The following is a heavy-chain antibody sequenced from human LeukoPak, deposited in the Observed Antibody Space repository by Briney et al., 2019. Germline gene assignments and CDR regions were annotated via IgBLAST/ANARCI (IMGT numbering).Heavy chain of an antibody. Sequence: SVKVSCKASGYTFTGYYMHWVRQAPGQGLEWMGGIIPIFGTANYAQKFQGRVTITADKSTSTAYMELSSLRSEDTAVYYCARDASSGIYGDLNWFDPWGQGTLVTVSS. CDR1: GYTFTGYY. CDR3: ARDASSGIYGDLNWFDP. J-gene: IGHJ5*02. CDR2: IIPIFGTA. D-gene: IGHD4-17*01. V-gene: IGHV1-69*06.